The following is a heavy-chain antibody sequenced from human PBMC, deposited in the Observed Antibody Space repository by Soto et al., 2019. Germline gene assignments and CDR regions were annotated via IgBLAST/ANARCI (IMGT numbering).Heavy chain of an antibody. CDR3: ARDSNARDYSNTYYYYYMDV. D-gene: IGHD4-4*01. CDR2: IWYDGSNK. Sequence: QVQLVESGGGVVQPGRSLRLSCAASGFTFSSYGMHWVRQAPGKGLEWVAVIWYDGSNKYYADSVKGRFTISRDNSKNTLYQQMNSLRAEDTAVYYCARDSNARDYSNTYYYYYMDVWGKGTTVTVSS. J-gene: IGHJ6*03. V-gene: IGHV3-33*01. CDR1: GFTFSSYG.